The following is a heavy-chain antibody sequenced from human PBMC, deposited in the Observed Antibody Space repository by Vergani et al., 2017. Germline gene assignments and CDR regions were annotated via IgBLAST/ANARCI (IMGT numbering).Heavy chain of an antibody. D-gene: IGHD5-24*01. CDR1: GFTFSSYS. J-gene: IGHJ3*02. CDR2: ISSSSSYI. CDR3: ARASVEMATIAAFDS. V-gene: IGHV3-21*01. Sequence: EVQLVESGGGLVKPGGSLRLSCAASGFTFSSYSMNWVRQAPGKGLEWVSSISSSSSYIYYADSVKGRLTISRDNAKNSLYLQMNSLRAEDTAVYYCARASVEMATIAAFDSWGQGTMVTVSS.